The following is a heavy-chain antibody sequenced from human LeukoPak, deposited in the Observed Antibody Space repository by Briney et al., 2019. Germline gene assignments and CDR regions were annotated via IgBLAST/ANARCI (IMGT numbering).Heavy chain of an antibody. V-gene: IGHV4-4*07. CDR1: GGSISTYY. Sequence: SETLSLTCTVSGGSISTYYWTWIRQPAGKGLEWIGRMYISGSTNYYPSLKSRVTMSVDTSKNQFSLKLRSVTAADTAVYYCARLNTIAVAGTLNRWFKYWGQGTLVTVSS. CDR3: ARLNTIAVAGTLNRWFKY. CDR2: MYISGST. J-gene: IGHJ4*02. D-gene: IGHD6-19*01.